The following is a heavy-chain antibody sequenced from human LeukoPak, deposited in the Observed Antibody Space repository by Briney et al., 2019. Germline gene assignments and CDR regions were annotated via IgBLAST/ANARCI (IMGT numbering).Heavy chain of an antibody. CDR3: VKASSSSPQYNWFDA. Sequence: GGSLRLSCAASGFTFNSYAMSWVRQAPGKGLEWVSVVSGTGGRTYYADSVKGRFTISRDNSKNTLYLQMNSLRAEDTALYYCVKASSSSPQYNWFDAWGQGTLVTVSS. V-gene: IGHV3-23*01. D-gene: IGHD6-6*01. CDR2: VSGTGGRT. J-gene: IGHJ5*02. CDR1: GFTFNSYA.